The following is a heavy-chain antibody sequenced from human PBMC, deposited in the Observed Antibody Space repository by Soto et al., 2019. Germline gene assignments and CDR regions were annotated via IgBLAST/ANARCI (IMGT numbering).Heavy chain of an antibody. Sequence: GSLRLSCAASGFTFSRDTMNWVRQAPGKGLEWVSSISSSSSYIYYADSVKGRFTISRDNAKNSLYLQMNSLRAEDTAVYYCARDGAELRFLEWLLDDFDIWGQGTMVTVSS. CDR2: ISSSSSYI. J-gene: IGHJ3*02. CDR1: GFTFSRDT. D-gene: IGHD3-3*01. V-gene: IGHV3-21*01. CDR3: ARDGAELRFLEWLLDDFDI.